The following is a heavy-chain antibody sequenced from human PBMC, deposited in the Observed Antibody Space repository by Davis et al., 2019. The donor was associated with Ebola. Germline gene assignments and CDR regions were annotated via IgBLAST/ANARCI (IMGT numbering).Heavy chain of an antibody. CDR3: ARFLGYCSSTSCRTYYYYGMDV. J-gene: IGHJ6*02. CDR1: GFTFSSYW. V-gene: IGHV3-7*01. Sequence: PGGSLRLSCAASGFTFSSYWMSWVRQAPGKGLEWVANIKQDGSEKYYVDSVKGRFTISRDNAKNSLYLQMNSLRAEDTAVYYCARFLGYCSSTSCRTYYYYGMDVWGQGTTVTVSS. D-gene: IGHD2-2*01. CDR2: IKQDGSEK.